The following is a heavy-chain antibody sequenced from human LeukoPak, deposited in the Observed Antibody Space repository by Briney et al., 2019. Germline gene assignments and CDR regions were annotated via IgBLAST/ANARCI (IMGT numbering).Heavy chain of an antibody. V-gene: IGHV4-61*02. J-gene: IGHJ4*02. Sequence: SQTLSLTCTVSGGSISSGSYYWSWIRQPAGKGLEWIGRIYTSGSTNYNPSLKSRVTISVDASKNQFSLKLSSVTAADTAVYYCAREGQWDYYDSSGYYVIVYWGQGTLVTVSS. D-gene: IGHD3-22*01. CDR3: AREGQWDYYDSSGYYVIVY. CDR1: GGSISSGSYY. CDR2: IYTSGST.